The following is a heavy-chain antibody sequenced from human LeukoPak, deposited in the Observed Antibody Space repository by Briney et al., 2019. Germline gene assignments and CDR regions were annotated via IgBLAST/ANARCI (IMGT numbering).Heavy chain of an antibody. CDR1: GGTFSSYA. V-gene: IGHV1-69*05. J-gene: IGHJ4*02. D-gene: IGHD6-13*01. Sequence: ASVKVSCKASGGTFSSYAINWVRQAPGQGLEWMGGIIPIFGTANYAQKFQGRVTITTDESTSTAYMELSSLRSEDTAVYYCARVAAAGAPFDYWGQGTLVTVSS. CDR2: IIPIFGTA. CDR3: ARVAAAGAPFDY.